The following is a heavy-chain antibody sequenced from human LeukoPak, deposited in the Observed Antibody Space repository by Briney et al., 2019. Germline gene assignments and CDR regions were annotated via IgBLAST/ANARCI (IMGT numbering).Heavy chain of an antibody. J-gene: IGHJ6*03. D-gene: IGHD4-11*01. V-gene: IGHV4-4*07. CDR3: ARNRGSTVITDQYYYYYMDV. Sequence: SETLSLTCTVSGGSISSYYWSWIRQPAGKGLEWIGRIYSSGSTNSNPSLKSRVAMSVDTSKNQFSQKLSSVTAADTAVYYCARNRGSTVITDQYYYYYMDVWGEGTTVTVSS. CDR2: IYSSGST. CDR1: GGSISSYY.